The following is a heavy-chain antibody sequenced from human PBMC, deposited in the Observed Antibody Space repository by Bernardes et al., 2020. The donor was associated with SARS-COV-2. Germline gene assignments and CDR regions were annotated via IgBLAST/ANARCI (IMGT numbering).Heavy chain of an antibody. D-gene: IGHD6-13*01. CDR2: INPNSGGI. Sequence: ASVKVSCKASGYTFTDYYLHWVRQAPGQGLEWMGWINPNSGGINYVQKFQGWVTMTRDTSISTAYMELNRLKSDDTAVYYCARDRHSTSWPYYYYGMDVWGQGTTVTVSS. J-gene: IGHJ6*02. CDR3: ARDRHSTSWPYYYYGMDV. V-gene: IGHV1-2*04. CDR1: GYTFTDYY.